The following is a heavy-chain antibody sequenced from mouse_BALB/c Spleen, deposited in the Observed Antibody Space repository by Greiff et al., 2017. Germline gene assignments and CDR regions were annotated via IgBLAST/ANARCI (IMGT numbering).Heavy chain of an antibody. CDR3: ARDPYGSSYYAMDY. CDR1: GFSLTSYG. Sequence: VQLKQSGPGLVAPSQSLSITCTVSGFSLTSYGVHWVRQPPGKGLEWLGVIWAGGSTNYNSALMSRLSISKDNSKSQVFLKMNSLQTDDTAMYYCARDPYGSSYYAMDYWGQGTSVTVSS. D-gene: IGHD1-1*01. J-gene: IGHJ4*01. CDR2: IWAGGST. V-gene: IGHV2-9*02.